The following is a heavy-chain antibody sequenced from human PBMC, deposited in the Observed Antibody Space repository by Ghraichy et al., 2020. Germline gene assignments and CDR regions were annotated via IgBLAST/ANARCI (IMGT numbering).Heavy chain of an antibody. D-gene: IGHD3-16*01. CDR1: GDRVSSNSAA. Sequence: SQTLSLTCAISGDRVSSNSAAWIWIRQSPSRGLEWLGRTYYRSKWYNDYAISVKSRMTLNSDTSKNQFSLQLNSVTPEDTAVYFCAREGDLFFDDWGQGTLVTVSS. V-gene: IGHV6-1*01. CDR2: TYYRSKWYN. J-gene: IGHJ4*02. CDR3: AREGDLFFDD.